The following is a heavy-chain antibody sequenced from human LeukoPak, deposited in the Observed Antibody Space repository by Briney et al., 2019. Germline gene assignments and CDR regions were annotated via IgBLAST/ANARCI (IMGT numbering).Heavy chain of an antibody. V-gene: IGHV4-59*01. J-gene: IGHJ3*02. CDR3: ARWGGGSWGAFDI. CDR2: IYYSGST. Sequence: PSETLSLTCTVSGGSISSYYWSWIRQPPGKGLEWIGYIYYSGSTNYNPSLKSRATISVDTSKNQFSLKLSSVTAADTAVYYCARWGGGSWGAFDIWGQGTMVTVSS. CDR1: GGSISSYY. D-gene: IGHD3-16*01.